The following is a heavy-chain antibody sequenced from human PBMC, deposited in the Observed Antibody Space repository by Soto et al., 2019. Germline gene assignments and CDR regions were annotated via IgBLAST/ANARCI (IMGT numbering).Heavy chain of an antibody. CDR3: AKAAADCISTMCYVDY. D-gene: IGHD2-2*01. CDR2: ISYDGSSK. J-gene: IGHJ4*02. CDR1: EFTISNYG. Sequence: QVQLVDSGGGVVQPGGSLRLSCEVSEFTISNYGMHWVRQAPGKGLEWVAIISYDGSSKYYADSVKGRFTISRDNSKNTLYLQMNSLRGEDTAVYYCAKAAADCISTMCYVDYWGQGTLVTVSS. V-gene: IGHV3-30*18.